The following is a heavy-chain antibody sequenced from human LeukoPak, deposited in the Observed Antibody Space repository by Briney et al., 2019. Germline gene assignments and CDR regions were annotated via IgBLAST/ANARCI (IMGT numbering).Heavy chain of an antibody. CDR2: INQDGGET. CDR3: ARDGCSRSICNTLGGFNS. D-gene: IGHD2-2*01. V-gene: IGHV3-7*01. CDR1: GFNFGSFW. Sequence: GGSLRLSCATSGFNFGSFWMSWVCEAPGRGLERVAHINQDGGETYYVGSVKGRFTISRDNPKNSLYLQMNSLRAEETAVYFCARDGCSRSICNTLGGFNSWGQGTLVTVSS. J-gene: IGHJ4*02.